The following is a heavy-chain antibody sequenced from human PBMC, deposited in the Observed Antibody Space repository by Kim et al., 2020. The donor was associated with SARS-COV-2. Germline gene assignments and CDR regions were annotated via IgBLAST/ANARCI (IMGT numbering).Heavy chain of an antibody. V-gene: IGHV1-69*13. CDR1: GGTFSSYA. J-gene: IGHJ6*02. CDR2: IIPIFGTA. CDR3: ARDPTTVVDYYYYGMDV. Sequence: SVKVSCKASGGTFSSYAISWVRQAPGQGLEWMGGIIPIFGTANYAQKFQGRVTITADESTSTAYMELSSLRSEDTAVYYCARDPTTVVDYYYYGMDVWGQGTTVTVSS. D-gene: IGHD4-17*01.